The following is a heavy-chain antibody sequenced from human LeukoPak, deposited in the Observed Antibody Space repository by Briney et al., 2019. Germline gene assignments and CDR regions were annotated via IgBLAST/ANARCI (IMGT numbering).Heavy chain of an antibody. Sequence: SVKVSCKASGYTFTRYAITWVRQAPGQGLEWMGGIIPIFRTANYAQKFQGRVTITADESTSTAYMELSSLRSEDTAVYYCARALRYYSDSSGYAFDYWGQGTLVTVSS. D-gene: IGHD3-22*01. V-gene: IGHV1-69*13. CDR1: GYTFTRYA. J-gene: IGHJ4*02. CDR2: IIPIFRTA. CDR3: ARALRYYSDSSGYAFDY.